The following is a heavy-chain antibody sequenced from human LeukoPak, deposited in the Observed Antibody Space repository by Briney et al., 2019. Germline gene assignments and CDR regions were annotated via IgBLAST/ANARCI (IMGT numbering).Heavy chain of an antibody. CDR2: IHYSGSP. J-gene: IGHJ5*02. Sequence: SETLSLTCTVSGGSISNYYWSWIRQPPGKGLEWIGYIHYSGSPNYNPSLKIRVSISVDTSKNQFSLKLNSVTAADTAVYYCARTTEDCSSTSCYQYWFDPWGQGTLVTVSS. V-gene: IGHV4-59*01. D-gene: IGHD2-2*01. CDR1: GGSISNYY. CDR3: ARTTEDCSSTSCYQYWFDP.